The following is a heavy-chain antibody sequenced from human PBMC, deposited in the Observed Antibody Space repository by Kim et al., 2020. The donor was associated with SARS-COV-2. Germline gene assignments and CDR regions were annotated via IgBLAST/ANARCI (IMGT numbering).Heavy chain of an antibody. CDR3: CRGQSGTYLRPHYYYYGVDF. D-gene: IGHD2-2*02. J-gene: IGHJ6*02. CDR2: IYNGRTT. Sequence: SETLSLTCSVSGASISSGHYYWSWIRQSPEKGLEWIGQIYNGRTTYYNTSLKGRVSISVDTSTNQFSLTVNSVTAADTAVYYCCRGQSGTYLRPHYYYYGVDFWGQGTTVTVSS. V-gene: IGHV4-30-4*08. CDR1: GASISSGHYY.